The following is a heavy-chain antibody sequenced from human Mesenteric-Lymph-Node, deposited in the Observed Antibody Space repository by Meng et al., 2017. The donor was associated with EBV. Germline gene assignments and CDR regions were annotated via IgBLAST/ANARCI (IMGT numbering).Heavy chain of an antibody. D-gene: IGHD2-2*02. CDR2: LNNAQGNT. CDR3: ARVSCSSISCYTLDS. J-gene: IGHJ5*01. V-gene: IGHV1-3*04. CDR1: GYTFINNA. Sequence: QVQLVQSGAEVKKPGASVKVSCKASGYTFINNAIQWVRQAPGQRLEWMGWLNNAQGNTKYSQKFQDRVTITRDTSASTAYMEMRSLRSEDTAVYYCARVSCSSISCYTLDSWGQGTLAPSPQ.